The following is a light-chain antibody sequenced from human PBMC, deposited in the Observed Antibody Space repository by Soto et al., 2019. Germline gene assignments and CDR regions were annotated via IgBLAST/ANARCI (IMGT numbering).Light chain of an antibody. CDR1: SSDIGSYNR. V-gene: IGLV2-18*02. Sequence: QSALTQPASVSGSPGQSITISCTGSSSDIGSYNRVSWYQQPPGTAPKLIIYEVNNRPSGVPDRFSGSKSGNTASLTISGLQAEDAADYYCNSFTTSSTYVFGTGTKLTVL. CDR2: EVN. CDR3: NSFTTSSTYV. J-gene: IGLJ1*01.